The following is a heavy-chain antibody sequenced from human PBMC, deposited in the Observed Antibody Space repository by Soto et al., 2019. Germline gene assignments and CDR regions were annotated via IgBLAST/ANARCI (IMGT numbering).Heavy chain of an antibody. J-gene: IGHJ3*01. CDR2: IKQDGSQK. Sequence: PGGSLRLSCAASGFTFSSYWMSWVRQAPGTGLEWVANIKQDGSQKWYVDSVKGRFTISRGNAKNSLYLQMSSLRAEDTAIYYCARGDYHDTGGPFSDAFEFWGLGTMVTVS. V-gene: IGHV3-7*04. D-gene: IGHD3-22*01. CDR3: ARGDYHDTGGPFSDAFEF. CDR1: GFTFSSYW.